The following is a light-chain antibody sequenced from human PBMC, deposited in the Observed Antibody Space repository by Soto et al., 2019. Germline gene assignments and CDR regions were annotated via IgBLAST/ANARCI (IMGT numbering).Light chain of an antibody. Sequence: QSAVTQPASVSGSPGQSITISCTGTSNGVGGYNYVSWYQQHPGKAPKLMMYEVSNRPSGVSDRFSGSKSGNTASLIISGLLSEDEADYYCSSFTSRTTVLFGGGTKLTVL. CDR2: EVS. CDR1: SNGVGGYNY. J-gene: IGLJ2*01. CDR3: SSFTSRTTVL. V-gene: IGLV2-14*01.